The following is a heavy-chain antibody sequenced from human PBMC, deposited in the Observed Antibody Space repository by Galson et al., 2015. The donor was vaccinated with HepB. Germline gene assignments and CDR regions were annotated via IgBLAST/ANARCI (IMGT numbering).Heavy chain of an antibody. V-gene: IGHV4-59*01. CDR2: IYYSGST. J-gene: IGHJ4*02. CDR1: GGSISSYY. CDR3: AREAHCSSTSCPFDY. Sequence: ETLSLTCTVSGGSISSYYWSWIRQPPGKGLEWIGYIYYSGSTNYNPSLKSRVTISVDTSKNQFSLKLSSVTAADTAVYYCAREAHCSSTSCPFDYWGQGTLVTVSS. D-gene: IGHD2-2*01.